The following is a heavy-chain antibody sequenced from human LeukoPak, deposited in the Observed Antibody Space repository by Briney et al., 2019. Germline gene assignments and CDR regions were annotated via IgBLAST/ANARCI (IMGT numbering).Heavy chain of an antibody. J-gene: IGHJ4*02. V-gene: IGHV1-18*04. CDR2: ISADNGNT. Sequence: ASVKVSCKASGYTFTAYYMHWVRLAPGQGLEWMRWISADNGNTNYAQKLQGRVTMTTDTSTSTAYMELGSLRSDDTAVYYCARDPGSVVVVAATPQGFDYWGQGTLVTVSS. D-gene: IGHD2-15*01. CDR1: GYTFTAYY. CDR3: ARDPGSVVVVAATPQGFDY.